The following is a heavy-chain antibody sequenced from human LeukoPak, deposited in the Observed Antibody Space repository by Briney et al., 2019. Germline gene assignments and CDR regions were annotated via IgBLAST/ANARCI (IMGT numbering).Heavy chain of an antibody. CDR1: GYTFTSYG. J-gene: IGHJ6*04. D-gene: IGHD3-10*01. Sequence: GASVKVSCKASGYTFTSYGISWVRQAPGQGLEWMGWISAYNGNTHYAQKLQGRVTMTTDTSTSTAYMELRSLRSDDTAMYYCARDYYGSGSYQYYYYGMDVWGKGTTVTVSS. CDR2: ISAYNGNT. V-gene: IGHV1-18*04. CDR3: ARDYYGSGSYQYYYYGMDV.